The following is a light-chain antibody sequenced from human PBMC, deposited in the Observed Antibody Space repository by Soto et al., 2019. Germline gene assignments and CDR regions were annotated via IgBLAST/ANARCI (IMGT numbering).Light chain of an antibody. Sequence: IQLTQSPSSLSASVGDRVTITCRASHGISSYLAWYQQKPGKAPKLLIYAASTLQSGVPSRFSGSGSGTEFTLTISSLQPDDFATYYCQQYNTYSRTFGQGTKVDIK. CDR1: HGISSY. V-gene: IGKV1-9*01. CDR3: QQYNTYSRT. CDR2: AAS. J-gene: IGKJ1*01.